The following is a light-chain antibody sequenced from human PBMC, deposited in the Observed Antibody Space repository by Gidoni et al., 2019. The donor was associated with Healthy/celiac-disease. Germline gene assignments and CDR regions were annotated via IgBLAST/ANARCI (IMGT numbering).Light chain of an antibody. CDR1: QSVSSN. Sequence: EIVMTQSPATLSVSPGERATLSCRASQSVSSNLAWYQQKPGQAPRLHIYGASTRATGIPARFSGSGSGTEFTLTISSLQSEDFAVYYCQQYNNWPGCFGQGTKLEIK. J-gene: IGKJ2*03. V-gene: IGKV3-15*01. CDR2: GAS. CDR3: QQYNNWPGC.